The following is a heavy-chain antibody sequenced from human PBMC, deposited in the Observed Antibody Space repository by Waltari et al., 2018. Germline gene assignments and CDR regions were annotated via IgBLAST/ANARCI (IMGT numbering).Heavy chain of an antibody. Sequence: EVQLVESGGGLVQPGGSLRLSCAASGFAFSSSAMSWVRQAPGEGLEWVSLIGGRGDVTYYADSVKGRFTISRDNSKNRLFLQMNSLRADDTAVYYCATVASSAWYAYWGQGTLVTVSS. CDR1: GFAFSSSA. V-gene: IGHV3-23*04. J-gene: IGHJ4*02. D-gene: IGHD6-19*01. CDR2: IGGRGDVT. CDR3: ATVASSAWYAY.